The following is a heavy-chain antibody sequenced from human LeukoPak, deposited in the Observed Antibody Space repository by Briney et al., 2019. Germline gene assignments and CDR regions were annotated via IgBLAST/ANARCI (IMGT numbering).Heavy chain of an antibody. CDR3: ARDHGGYYDSSGYS. Sequence: PSETLSLTCTVSDGSIINNNHYWGWTRQPPGKGLEWIGSISYSGGTAYNPSLRSRVTISVDTSKNQFSLKLSSVTAADTAVYYCARDHGGYYDSSGYSWGQGTLVTVSS. CDR1: DGSIINNNHY. V-gene: IGHV4-39*07. D-gene: IGHD3-22*01. CDR2: ISYSGGT. J-gene: IGHJ5*02.